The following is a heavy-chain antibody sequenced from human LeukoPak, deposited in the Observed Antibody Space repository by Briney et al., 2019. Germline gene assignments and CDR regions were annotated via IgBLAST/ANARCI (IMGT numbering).Heavy chain of an antibody. CDR1: GFTFSSYA. Sequence: GGSLRLSCAASGFTFSSYAMSWVRQAPGKGLEWVSAISGSGGSTYYADSVKGRFTISRDNSKNTLYLQMNSLRAEDTAVYYCAKDGPYCGGDCYWYFDLWGRGTLATVSS. CDR3: AKDGPYCGGDCYWYFDL. J-gene: IGHJ2*01. V-gene: IGHV3-23*01. CDR2: ISGSGGST. D-gene: IGHD2-21*02.